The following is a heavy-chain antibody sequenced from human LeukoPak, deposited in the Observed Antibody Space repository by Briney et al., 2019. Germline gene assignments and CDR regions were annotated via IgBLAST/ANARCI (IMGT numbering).Heavy chain of an antibody. V-gene: IGHV3-30*19. Sequence: GGSLRLSCAASGFIFRSYGMHWVRQAPGKGLEWVAYIQKDGSNEQYADSVKGRFSISRDSSKNILYLQMNSLRAEDTAVYYCARRAGAYSHPYDYWGQGTLVTVSS. CDR1: GFIFRSYG. D-gene: IGHD4/OR15-4a*01. J-gene: IGHJ4*02. CDR3: ARRAGAYSHPYDY. CDR2: IQKDGSNE.